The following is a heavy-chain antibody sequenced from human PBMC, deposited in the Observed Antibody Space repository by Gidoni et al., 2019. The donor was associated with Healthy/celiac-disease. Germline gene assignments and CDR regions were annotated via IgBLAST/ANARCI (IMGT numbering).Heavy chain of an antibody. V-gene: IGHV3-33*01. CDR2: IWYDGSNK. Sequence: QVQLVESGGGVVQPGRSLRLSCHASGFTFISDGRHWVRQAPGKGLEWVAVIWYDGSNKYYADSVKGRFTISRDNSKNTLYLQMNSLRAEDTAVYYCARDVRWELRRAGTGWFDPWGQGTLVTVSS. CDR1: GFTFISDG. J-gene: IGHJ5*02. D-gene: IGHD1-26*01. CDR3: ARDVRWELRRAGTGWFDP.